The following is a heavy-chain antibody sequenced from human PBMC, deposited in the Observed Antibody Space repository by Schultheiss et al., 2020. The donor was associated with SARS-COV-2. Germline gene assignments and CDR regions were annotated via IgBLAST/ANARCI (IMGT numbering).Heavy chain of an antibody. D-gene: IGHD6-19*01. CDR3: AKDKAVVEQWLVAGEYFQH. CDR2: ISYDGSNK. V-gene: IGHV3-30*18. Sequence: GGSLRLSCAASGFTFSSYSMNWVRQAPGKGLEWVAVISYDGSNKYYADSVKGRFTISRDNSKNTLYLQMNSLRAEDTAVYYCAKDKAVVEQWLVAGEYFQHWGQGTLVTVSS. CDR1: GFTFSSYS. J-gene: IGHJ1*01.